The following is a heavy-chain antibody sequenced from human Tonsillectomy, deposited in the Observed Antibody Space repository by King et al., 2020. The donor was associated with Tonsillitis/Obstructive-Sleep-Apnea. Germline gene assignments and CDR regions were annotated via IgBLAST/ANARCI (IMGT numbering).Heavy chain of an antibody. CDR3: ARDPRNGFYTGLGGRDV. Sequence: VQLVESGAEVKKPGSSVTVSCKASGVTVTTDTISWVRQAPGQGLEWMGGIIPMSGTAHYSQKCRGRVTITADSSTNTVFLELNSLRSEDTAVYYCARDPRNGFYTGLGGRDVGGQGTTVTVSS. CDR2: IIPMSGTA. J-gene: IGHJ6*02. D-gene: IGHD3-22*01. V-gene: IGHV1-69*01. CDR1: GVTVTTDT.